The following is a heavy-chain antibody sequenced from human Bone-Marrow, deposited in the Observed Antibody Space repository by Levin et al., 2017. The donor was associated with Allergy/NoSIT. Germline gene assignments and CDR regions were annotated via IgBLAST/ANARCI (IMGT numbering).Heavy chain of an antibody. CDR3: AARVFDY. CDR1: GLNFNNYG. V-gene: IGHV3-30*03. J-gene: IGHJ4*02. Sequence: PGGSLRLSCAVSGLNFNNYGMNWVRQAPGKGLEWVALISGGGNDGFYTDSVRGRFTISRDNSKNTLYLQMNSLRPDDTAVYYCAARVFDYWGQGTLVAV. CDR2: ISGGGNDG.